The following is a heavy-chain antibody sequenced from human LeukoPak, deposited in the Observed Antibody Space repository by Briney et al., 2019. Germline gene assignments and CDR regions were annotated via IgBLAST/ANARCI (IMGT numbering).Heavy chain of an antibody. J-gene: IGHJ4*02. Sequence: SETLSLTCTVSGGSISSYYWSWIRQPPGKGLEWIGYIYYSGSTNYNPSLKSRVTISVDTSKNQFSLKLSSVTAADTAVYYCARGVGPQSYWGQGTLVTVSS. D-gene: IGHD1-26*01. CDR1: GGSISSYY. V-gene: IGHV4-59*12. CDR2: IYYSGST. CDR3: ARGVGPQSY.